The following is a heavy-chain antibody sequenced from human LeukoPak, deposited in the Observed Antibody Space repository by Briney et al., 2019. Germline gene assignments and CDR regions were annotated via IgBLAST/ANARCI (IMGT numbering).Heavy chain of an antibody. V-gene: IGHV4-34*01. Sequence: SETLSLTCAVYGGSFSGYYWSWIRQPPGRGLEWIGEINHSGSTNYNPSLKSRVTISVDTSKNQFSLKLSSVTAAYTAVYYCARVTITMVRGVRAPRHNWFDPWGQGTLVTVSS. CDR1: GGSFSGYY. D-gene: IGHD3-10*01. CDR2: INHSGST. CDR3: ARVTITMVRGVRAPRHNWFDP. J-gene: IGHJ5*02.